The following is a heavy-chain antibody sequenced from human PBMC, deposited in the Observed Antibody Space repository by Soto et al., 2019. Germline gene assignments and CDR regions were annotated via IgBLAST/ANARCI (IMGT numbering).Heavy chain of an antibody. CDR1: GFTVSSNY. J-gene: IGHJ6*02. D-gene: IGHD6-6*01. CDR3: ARATSSSSKYYYYYGMDV. CDR2: IYSGGST. Sequence: LRLSCAASGFTVSSNYMSWVRQAPGKGLEWVSVIYSGGSTYYADSVKGRFTISRDNSKNTLYLQMNSLRAEDTAVYYCARATSSSSKYYYYYGMDVWGQGTTVTVSS. V-gene: IGHV3-53*01.